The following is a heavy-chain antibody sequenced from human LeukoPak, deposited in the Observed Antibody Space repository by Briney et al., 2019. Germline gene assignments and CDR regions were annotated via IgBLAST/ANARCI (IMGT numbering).Heavy chain of an antibody. CDR3: ASGRPLGFDY. V-gene: IGHV4-59*01. D-gene: IGHD1-26*01. CDR2: IYYSGTT. Sequence: KPSETLSLTCTVSGDSISSYYRTWIRQPPGKGLEWIGYIYYSGTTNYNPSLKGRVTISLDTSKNQFSLKLSSLTAADTAVYYCASGRPLGFDYWGQGTLVTVSS. CDR1: GDSISSYY. J-gene: IGHJ4*02.